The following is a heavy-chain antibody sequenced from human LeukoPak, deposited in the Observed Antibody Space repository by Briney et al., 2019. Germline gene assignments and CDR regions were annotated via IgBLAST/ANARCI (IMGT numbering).Heavy chain of an antibody. V-gene: IGHV3-23*01. D-gene: IGHD5-18*01. CDR1: GSTFRSSA. Sequence: GGSLRPSWAPFGSTFRSSAMGWAGRPQGKGRGWVSAISGGVGSTYYADSVKGRFTISRDNSKNTLYLQMNSLRAEDTAVYYCAKDRGGRWEGGQLWLFGAFDIWGQGTMVTVSS. CDR3: AKDRGGRWEGGQLWLFGAFDI. J-gene: IGHJ3*02. CDR2: ISGGVGST.